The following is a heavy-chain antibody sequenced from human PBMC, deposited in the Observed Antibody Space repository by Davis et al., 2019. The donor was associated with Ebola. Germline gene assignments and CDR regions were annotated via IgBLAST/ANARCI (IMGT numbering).Heavy chain of an antibody. V-gene: IGHV1-2*02. CDR1: AYTFTSYD. CDR2: MNPNSGGT. J-gene: IGHJ4*02. Sequence: ASVKVSCKASAYTFTSYDINWVRQATGQGLEWMGWMNPNSGGTNYAQKFQGRVTMTRDTSISTAYMELSRLRSEDTAVYYCARAVRALAGTTEEVFAFWGQGTLVTVSS. CDR3: ARAVRALAGTTEEVFAF. D-gene: IGHD1-7*01.